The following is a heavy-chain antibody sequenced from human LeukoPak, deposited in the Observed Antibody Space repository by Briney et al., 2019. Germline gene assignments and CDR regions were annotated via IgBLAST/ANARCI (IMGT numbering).Heavy chain of an antibody. D-gene: IGHD7-27*01. CDR3: ARDLNWETY. J-gene: IGHJ4*02. V-gene: IGHV3-66*01. Sequence: GGSLRLSCAASGFTFSSYAMSWVRQAPGKGLEWVSVLYTTGRTEYAGSVKGSFTVSRDSSKNTLFLQMNSLRAEDTAVYYCARDLNWETYWGQGTLVTVSS. CDR1: GFTFSSYA. CDR2: LYTTGRT.